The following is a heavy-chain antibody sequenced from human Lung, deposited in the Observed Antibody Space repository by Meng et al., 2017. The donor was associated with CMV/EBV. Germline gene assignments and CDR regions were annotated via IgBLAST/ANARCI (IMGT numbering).Heavy chain of an antibody. J-gene: IGHJ6*02. CDR3: ARDRGVVVPAAKYYYYGMDV. D-gene: IGHD2-2*01. CDR1: GFNFGDYV. V-gene: IGHV3-48*03. CDR2: ISSSGSTI. Sequence: GESLKISCTTSGFNFGDYVLTWVRQAPGKGLEWVSYISSSGSTIYYADSVKGRFTISRDNAKNSLYLQMNSLRAEDTAVYYCARDRGVVVPAAKYYYYGMDVWGQGTTVTVSS.